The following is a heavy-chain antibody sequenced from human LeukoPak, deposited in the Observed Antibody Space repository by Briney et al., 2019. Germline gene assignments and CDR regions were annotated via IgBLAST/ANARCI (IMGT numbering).Heavy chain of an antibody. J-gene: IGHJ4*02. Sequence: SETLSLTCAVYGGSFSGYYWSWIRQPRGKGLEWIGEINHSGSTNYNPSLKSRVTISVDTSKNQFSLKLSSVTAADTAVYYCARGVGTPPFVPLDPKVRGVTPFDYWGQGTLVTVSS. CDR2: INHSGST. D-gene: IGHD3-10*01. V-gene: IGHV4-34*01. CDR3: ARGVGTPPFVPLDPKVRGVTPFDY. CDR1: GGSFSGYY.